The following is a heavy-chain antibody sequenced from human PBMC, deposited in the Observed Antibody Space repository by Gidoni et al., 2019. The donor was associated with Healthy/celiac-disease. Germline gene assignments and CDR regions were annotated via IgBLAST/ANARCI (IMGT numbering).Heavy chain of an antibody. CDR2: IYYRGST. Sequence: QVQLQESGPGLVKPSETLSITCTVSGGSISSHSWSWFRQPPGKGLEWIGYIYYRGSTNYNPSLKSRVTISVDTSKNQFSLKLSSVTAADTAVYYCARDRGAVAGTAYYGMDVWGQGTTVTVSS. V-gene: IGHV4-59*11. D-gene: IGHD6-19*01. CDR1: GGSISSHS. J-gene: IGHJ6*02. CDR3: ARDRGAVAGTAYYGMDV.